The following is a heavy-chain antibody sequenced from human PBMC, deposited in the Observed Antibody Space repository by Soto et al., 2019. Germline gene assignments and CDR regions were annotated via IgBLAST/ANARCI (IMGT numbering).Heavy chain of an antibody. CDR2: ISYDGSNK. V-gene: IGHV3-30-3*01. Sequence: GGSLRLSCAASGFTFSSYAMHWVRQAPGKGLEWVAVISYDGSNKYYADSVKGRFTMSRDNSKNTLYLQMNSLRAEDTAVYYCAREFYASLMVRAERTLNDYWGPGTLVTVSS. J-gene: IGHJ4*02. D-gene: IGHD3-10*01. CDR1: GFTFSSYA. CDR3: AREFYASLMVRAERTLNDY.